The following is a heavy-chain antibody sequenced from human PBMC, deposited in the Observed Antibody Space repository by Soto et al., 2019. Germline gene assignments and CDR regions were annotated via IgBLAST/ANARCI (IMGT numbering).Heavy chain of an antibody. CDR2: INPNSGGT. V-gene: IGHV1-46*03. J-gene: IGHJ4*02. CDR3: ATQYYDFWSGYFGPEYYFDY. Sequence: ASVKVSCKASGYTFTGYYMHWVRQAPGQGLEWMGWINPNSGGTSYAQKFQGRVTMTRDTSTSTVYMELSSLRSEDTAVYYCATQYYDFWSGYFGPEYYFDYWGQGTLVTVSS. CDR1: GYTFTGYY. D-gene: IGHD3-3*01.